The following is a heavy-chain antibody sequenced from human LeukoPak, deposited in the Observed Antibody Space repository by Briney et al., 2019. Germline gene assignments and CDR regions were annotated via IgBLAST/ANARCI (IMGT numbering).Heavy chain of an antibody. V-gene: IGHV4-4*07. D-gene: IGHD1-26*01. CDR1: GGSISSYY. Sequence: PSETLALTGTVSGGSISSYYWSWIRQPAGKGLEWIGRIYTSGSTNYNPSLKSRVTMSVDTSKNQFSLKLSSVTAADTAVYYCARDPYYLLETGGFDYWGQGTLVTVSS. J-gene: IGHJ4*02. CDR2: IYTSGST. CDR3: ARDPYYLLETGGFDY.